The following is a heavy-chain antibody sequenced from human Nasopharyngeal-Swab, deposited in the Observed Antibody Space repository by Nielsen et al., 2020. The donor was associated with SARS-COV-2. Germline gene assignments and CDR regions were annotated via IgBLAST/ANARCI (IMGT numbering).Heavy chain of an antibody. Sequence: SETLSLTCTVSGGSISSYYWSWIRQPPGKGLEWMGYIYYSGSTNYNPSLTSRVTISVDTSKNQFSLKLSPVTAADTAVYYCARGRLRRYYDYVWGSYRSDAFDIWGQGTMITVSS. V-gene: IGHV4-59*12. CDR3: ARGRLRRYYDYVWGSYRSDAFDI. D-gene: IGHD3-16*02. J-gene: IGHJ3*02. CDR2: IYYSGST. CDR1: GGSISSYY.